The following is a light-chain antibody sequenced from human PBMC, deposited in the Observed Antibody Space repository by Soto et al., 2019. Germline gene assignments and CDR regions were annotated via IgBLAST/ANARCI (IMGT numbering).Light chain of an antibody. CDR3: GSYSISTAYL. J-gene: IGLJ1*01. CDR2: EVS. V-gene: IGLV2-14*01. Sequence: QSVLTQPASVSESPGQSITISCTGTSSDVGGYDYVSWYQLHPGKAPKLMVFEVSNRPSGVSYRFSGSKSGNTASLTISGLQAEDEADYFCGSYSISTAYLFGTGTNVTVL. CDR1: SSDVGGYDY.